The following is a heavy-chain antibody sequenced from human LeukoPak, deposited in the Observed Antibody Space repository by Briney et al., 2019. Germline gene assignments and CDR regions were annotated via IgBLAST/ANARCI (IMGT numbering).Heavy chain of an antibody. D-gene: IGHD4-17*01. J-gene: IGHJ4*02. CDR1: GYSISSGYY. CDR3: ARRTVTTIDY. CDR2: SYHSGST. Sequence: PSETLSLTCAVSGYSISSGYYWGWIRQPPGKGLEWIGSSYHSGSTYYNPSLKSRVTISVDTSKNQFSLKLSSVTAADTAVYYCARRTVTTIDYWGQGTLVTVSS. V-gene: IGHV4-38-2*01.